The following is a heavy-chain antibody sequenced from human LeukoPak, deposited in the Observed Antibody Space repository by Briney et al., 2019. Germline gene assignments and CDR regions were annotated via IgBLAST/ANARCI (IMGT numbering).Heavy chain of an antibody. D-gene: IGHD5-24*01. J-gene: IGHJ4*02. Sequence: ASVKVSCKASGYTFTGYCMHWVRQAPGQGLEWMGWINSNSGGTNYAQKVQGRVTMTRDTSISTAYMELSRLTSDDTAVYYCASRDGPQGAFDYWGQGTLVTVSS. V-gene: IGHV1-2*02. CDR2: INSNSGGT. CDR1: GYTFTGYC. CDR3: ASRDGPQGAFDY.